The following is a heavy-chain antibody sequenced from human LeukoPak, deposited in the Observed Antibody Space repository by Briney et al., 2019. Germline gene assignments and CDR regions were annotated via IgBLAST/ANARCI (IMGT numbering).Heavy chain of an antibody. V-gene: IGHV5-10-1*01. D-gene: IGHD3-22*01. CDR3: ARHKYYDGSGRGNAFDI. J-gene: IGHJ3*02. CDR2: IDPSDSYT. Sequence: GESLKISCKGSGYSFTSYWITWVRQMPGKGLEWMGRIDPSDSYTNYSPSFQGHVTISVDKSISTAYLQWSSLKASDTAMYYCARHKYYDGSGRGNAFDIWGQGTMVTVSS. CDR1: GYSFTSYW.